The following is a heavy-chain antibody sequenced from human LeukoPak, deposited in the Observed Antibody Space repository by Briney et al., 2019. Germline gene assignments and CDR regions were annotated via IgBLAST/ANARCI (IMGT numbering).Heavy chain of an antibody. Sequence: PGGSLRLSCTASKFTFSHYGMQWVRQAPGKGLEWVAVISSDGGIKVYADSVKGRFTLSRDNSINTVDLQMNSLRAEDTAVYYCVKEYHSRGFGAYFDYWGQGTLVTVSS. V-gene: IGHV3-30*18. CDR2: ISSDGGIK. CDR3: VKEYHSRGFGAYFDY. D-gene: IGHD3-3*01. J-gene: IGHJ4*02. CDR1: KFTFSHYG.